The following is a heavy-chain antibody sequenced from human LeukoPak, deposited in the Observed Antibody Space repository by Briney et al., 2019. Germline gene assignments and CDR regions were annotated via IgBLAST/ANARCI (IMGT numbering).Heavy chain of an antibody. CDR2: VSSGGGTT. D-gene: IGHD1-7*01. CDR1: GCILSTHA. CDR3: AKDRGTTRNYFDY. Sequence: WGSLCLSCAASGCILSTHAMSWVRLAPGRGLEWVSVVSSGGGTTYYADFVKGRFTISRDTSKNTLYLQMNSLRAEDTAVYYCAKDRGTTRNYFDYWGQGTLVTVSS. V-gene: IGHV3-23*01. J-gene: IGHJ4*02.